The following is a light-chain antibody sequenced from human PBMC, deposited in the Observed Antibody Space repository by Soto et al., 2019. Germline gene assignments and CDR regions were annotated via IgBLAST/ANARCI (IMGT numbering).Light chain of an antibody. CDR2: DVT. J-gene: IGLJ1*01. CDR3: SSYAGGTTFYD. CDR1: SSDIVKYNL. V-gene: IGLV2-23*02. Sequence: QSLMTQPASVSGSPGQSITISCTGTSSDIVKYNLVSWYQHHPGKAPKLIISDVTQWPSGASNRFSGSKYGNTASLTIFGLQPADEADYYCSSYAGGTTFYDFGTGTKVTVL.